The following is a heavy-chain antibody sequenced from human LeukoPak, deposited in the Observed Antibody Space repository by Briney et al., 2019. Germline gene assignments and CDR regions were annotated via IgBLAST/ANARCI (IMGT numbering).Heavy chain of an antibody. J-gene: IGHJ6*03. D-gene: IGHD6-19*01. Sequence: GGSLRLSCAASGFTFSNYAMSWVRQTPGKGLEWVSAISGSGGSTYYADSVKGRFTISRDNSKNTLYLQMNSLKTEDTAVYYCTRRDPQSHSSGWYVDYYYMGVWGKGTTVTVSS. CDR3: TRRDPQSHSSGWYVDYYYMGV. V-gene: IGHV3-23*01. CDR1: GFTFSNYA. CDR2: ISGSGGST.